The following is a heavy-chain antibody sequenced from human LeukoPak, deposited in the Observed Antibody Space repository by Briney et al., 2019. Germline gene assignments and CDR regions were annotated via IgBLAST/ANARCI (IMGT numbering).Heavy chain of an antibody. V-gene: IGHV3-7*01. Sequence: GGSLRLSCAASGFTFSSYWMNWVRQAPGKGLEWVANIKQDGSEKYYVDSVKGRFTISRDNAKNSLYLQMNSLRAEDTAVYYCARPVGYSYDPSDYWGQGTLVTVSS. CDR1: GFTFSSYW. CDR2: IKQDGSEK. CDR3: ARPVGYSYDPSDY. J-gene: IGHJ4*02. D-gene: IGHD5-18*01.